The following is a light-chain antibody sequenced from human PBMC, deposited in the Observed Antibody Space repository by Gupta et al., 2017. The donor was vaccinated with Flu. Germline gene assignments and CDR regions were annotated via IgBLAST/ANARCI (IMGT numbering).Light chain of an antibody. Sequence: EIVLTQSPGTLSLSPGERATLSCRASQSVSSSYLAWYQQKPGQAPRLLIYGASSRATGIPDRFSGSGSGTDCTLTISRLEPEDFAVYSCQQYGSAPPTFGQGTKVEIK. CDR3: QQYGSAPPT. CDR2: GAS. J-gene: IGKJ1*01. CDR1: QSVSSSY. V-gene: IGKV3-20*01.